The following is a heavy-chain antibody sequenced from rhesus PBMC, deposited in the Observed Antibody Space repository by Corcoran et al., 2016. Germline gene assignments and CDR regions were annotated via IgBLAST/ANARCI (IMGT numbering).Heavy chain of an antibody. V-gene: IGHV4-169*01. D-gene: IGHD2-2*01. J-gene: IGHJ4*01. Sequence: QLQLQESGPGLVKPSETLSVTCAVSGGSISSSYWSWIHQAPGKGLEWIGYIYGSGSRTNYNPSLKIRVTLSVDTSKNQLSLKLSSVTTADTAVYYCARVVGYCTSTTCYGGNYFDYWGQGVLVTVSS. CDR1: GGSISSSY. CDR3: ARVVGYCTSTTCYGGNYFDY. CDR2: IYGSGSRT.